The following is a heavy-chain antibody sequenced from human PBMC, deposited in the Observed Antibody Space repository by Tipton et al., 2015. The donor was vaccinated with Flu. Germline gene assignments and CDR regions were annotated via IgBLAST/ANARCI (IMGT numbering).Heavy chain of an antibody. J-gene: IGHJ4*02. V-gene: IGHV3-33*01. D-gene: IGHD2-21*02. CDR3: ARDREGCGGDCFVDY. Sequence: SLRLSCAASEFAFHSFGMHWVRQAPGQGLEWVAFIWPDGSKTYYADSVKGRFTISRDNSKNKVFLQMSSLRAEDTAVYFCARDREGCGGDCFVDYWGQGTLVTVSS. CDR1: EFAFHSFG. CDR2: IWPDGSKT.